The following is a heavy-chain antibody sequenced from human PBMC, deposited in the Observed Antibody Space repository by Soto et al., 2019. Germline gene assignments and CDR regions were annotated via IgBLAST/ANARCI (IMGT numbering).Heavy chain of an antibody. V-gene: IGHV1-2*02. J-gene: IGHJ6*02. CDR1: GYTFTGYY. D-gene: IGHD4-4*01. Sequence: ASVKVSCKASGYTFTGYYMHWVRQAPGQGLEWMGWINPNSGGTNYAQKFQGRVTMTRDTSISTAYMELSRLRSDDTAVYYCARSLDYSRGYYYYGMDVWGQGTTVTVSS. CDR3: ARSLDYSRGYYYYGMDV. CDR2: INPNSGGT.